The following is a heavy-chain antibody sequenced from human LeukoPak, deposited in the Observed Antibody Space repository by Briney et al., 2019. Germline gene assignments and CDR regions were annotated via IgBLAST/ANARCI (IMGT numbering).Heavy chain of an antibody. Sequence: GGSLRLSCAASGFTFSSYTMNWVRQAPGKGLEWISYIMRTAADVTSYADSVEGRFTISRDDAKNSLYLQMNSLRDDATAVYYCVRDWSYAFDLWGQGTMVTVSS. CDR2: IMRTAADVT. CDR3: VRDWSYAFDL. J-gene: IGHJ3*01. CDR1: GFTFSSYT. V-gene: IGHV3-48*02.